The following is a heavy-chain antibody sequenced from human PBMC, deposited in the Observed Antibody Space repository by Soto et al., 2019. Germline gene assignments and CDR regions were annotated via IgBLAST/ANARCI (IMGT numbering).Heavy chain of an antibody. D-gene: IGHD3-16*02. CDR3: AIDRMITFGGVIDQATFDY. CDR1: GFTFSNYA. Sequence: GGSLRLSCAASGFTFSNYAMNWVRQAPGKGLEWVSSISGSGGSTYYADSVKGRFTISRDNSKNTLYLQMNSLRAEDTAVYYCAIDRMITFGGVIDQATFDYWGQGTLVTVSS. J-gene: IGHJ4*02. V-gene: IGHV3-23*01. CDR2: ISGSGGST.